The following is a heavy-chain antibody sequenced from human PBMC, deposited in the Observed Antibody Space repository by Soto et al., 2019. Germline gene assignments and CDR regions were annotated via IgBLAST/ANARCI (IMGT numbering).Heavy chain of an antibody. J-gene: IGHJ6*02. V-gene: IGHV3-30*18. Sequence: QVQLVESGGGVVQPGRSLRLSCAASGFTFSSYGMHWVRQAPGKGLEWVAVISYDGSNKYYADSVKGRFTISRDHSNNTLYLQMNNLRAEDTAVYYCAKDSRRWLQSGYGMDVLGQGTTVTVSS. CDR3: AKDSRRWLQSGYGMDV. CDR2: ISYDGSNK. D-gene: IGHD5-12*01. CDR1: GFTFSSYG.